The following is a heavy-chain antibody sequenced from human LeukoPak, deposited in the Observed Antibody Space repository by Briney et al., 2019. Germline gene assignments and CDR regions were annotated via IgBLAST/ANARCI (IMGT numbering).Heavy chain of an antibody. Sequence: PSETLSLTCAVYGGSFSGYYWSWIRQPPGKGLEWIGEINHSGSTNYNPSLKSRVTISVDTSKNQFSLKLSSVTAADTAVYYCARTAAGAFGYWGQGTLVTVSS. J-gene: IGHJ4*02. CDR2: INHSGST. V-gene: IGHV4-34*01. CDR1: GGSFSGYY. D-gene: IGHD6-13*01. CDR3: ARTAAGAFGY.